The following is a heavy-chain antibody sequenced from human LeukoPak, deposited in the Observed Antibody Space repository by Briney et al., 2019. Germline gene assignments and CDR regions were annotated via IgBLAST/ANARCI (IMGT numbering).Heavy chain of an antibody. CDR1: EYTFTSYY. D-gene: IGHD5-18*01. Sequence: GASVKVSCKASEYTFTSYYMHWVRQAPGQGLEWVGWINPNSGGTSYAQEFQGRVTMTRDTSISTAYMDLSRLRSEDMAVYYCARGYSYGYYYFDYWGQGTLVTVSS. CDR3: ARGYSYGYYYFDY. J-gene: IGHJ4*02. V-gene: IGHV1-2*02. CDR2: INPNSGGT.